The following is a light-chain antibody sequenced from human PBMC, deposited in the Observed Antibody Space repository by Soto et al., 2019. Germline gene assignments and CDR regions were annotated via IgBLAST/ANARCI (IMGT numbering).Light chain of an antibody. J-gene: IGLJ1*01. CDR3: SSYTTSSTLGYV. Sequence: QSALTQPASVSGSLGQSITISCTGTSSDVGGYNYVSWYQHHPGKAPKVMIYEVSNRPSGVSNRFSGSKSGNTASLTISGLQAEDEADYYCSSYTTSSTLGYVFGTGTKLTVL. CDR2: EVS. CDR1: SSDVGGYNY. V-gene: IGLV2-14*01.